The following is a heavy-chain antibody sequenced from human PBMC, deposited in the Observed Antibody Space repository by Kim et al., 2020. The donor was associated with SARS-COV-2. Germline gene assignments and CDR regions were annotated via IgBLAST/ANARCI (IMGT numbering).Heavy chain of an antibody. CDR1: GFTFSSYA. D-gene: IGHD3-22*01. Sequence: GGSLRLSCAASGFTFSSYAMSWVRQAPGKGLEWVSAISGSGGSTYYADSVKGRFTISRDNSKNTLYLQMNSLRAEDTAVYYCAKSGYYDSSGYYYYYYYGMGVWGQGTTVTVSS. V-gene: IGHV3-23*01. CDR3: AKSGYYDSSGYYYYYYYGMGV. CDR2: ISGSGGST. J-gene: IGHJ6*02.